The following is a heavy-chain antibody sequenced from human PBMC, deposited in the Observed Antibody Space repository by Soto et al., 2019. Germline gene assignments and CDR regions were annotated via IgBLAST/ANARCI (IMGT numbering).Heavy chain of an antibody. CDR2: ISGSGGST. D-gene: IGHD6-19*01. CDR1: GFTFSSYA. V-gene: IGHV3-23*01. J-gene: IGHJ4*02. CDR3: AKGPRISSGWPQNFDY. Sequence: GGSLRLSCAASGFTFSSYAMSWVRQAPGKGLEWVSAISGSGGSTYYADSVKGRFTISRDNSKNTLYLQMNSLRAEDTAVYYRAKGPRISSGWPQNFDYWGQGTLVTVSS.